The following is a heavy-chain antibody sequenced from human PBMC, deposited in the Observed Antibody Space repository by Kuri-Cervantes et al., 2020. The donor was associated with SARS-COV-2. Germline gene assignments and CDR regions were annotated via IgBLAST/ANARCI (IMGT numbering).Heavy chain of an antibody. CDR2: IYYSGST. CDR1: GGSISSGDYY. V-gene: IGHV4-30-4*08. D-gene: IGHD3-22*01. Sequence: LRLSCTVSGGSISSGDYYWSWIRQPPGKGLEWIGYIYYSGSTYYNPSLKSRVTISVDTSKNQFSLKPGSVTAADTAVYYCARFPTHLTMIVFGAFDIWGQGTMVTVSS. CDR3: ARFPTHLTMIVFGAFDI. J-gene: IGHJ3*02.